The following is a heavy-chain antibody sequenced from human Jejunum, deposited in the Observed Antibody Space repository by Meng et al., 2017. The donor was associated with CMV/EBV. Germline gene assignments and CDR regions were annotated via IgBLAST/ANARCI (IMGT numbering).Heavy chain of an antibody. J-gene: IGHJ3*02. V-gene: IGHV3-11*01. Sequence: SGVTFSDYYMSWIRQAPRKGLEWVSYISTSGTTVYYADYVKGRFTISRDNAKNSLYLQMDSQRSEDTAVYYCARSFLGVGDAFDIWGQGTMVTVSS. CDR2: ISTSGTTV. CDR3: ARSFLGVGDAFDI. D-gene: IGHD1-26*01. CDR1: GVTFSDYY.